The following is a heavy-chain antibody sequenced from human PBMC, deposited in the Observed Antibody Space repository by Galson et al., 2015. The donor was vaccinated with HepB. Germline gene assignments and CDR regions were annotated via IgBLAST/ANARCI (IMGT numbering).Heavy chain of an antibody. D-gene: IGHD6-19*01. CDR2: ISYDGSNK. CDR3: AIHHSSGWYG. CDR1: GFTFSSYA. J-gene: IGHJ4*02. V-gene: IGHV3-30*04. Sequence: SLRLSCAASGFTFSSYAMHWARQAPGKGLEWVAVISYDGSNKYYADSVKGRFTISRDNSKNTLYLQMNSLRAEDTAVYYCAIHHSSGWYGWGQGTLVTVSS.